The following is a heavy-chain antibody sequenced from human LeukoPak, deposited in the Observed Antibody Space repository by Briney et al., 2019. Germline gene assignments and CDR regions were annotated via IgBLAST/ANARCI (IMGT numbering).Heavy chain of an antibody. J-gene: IGHJ4*02. D-gene: IGHD2-8*02. CDR3: ARVPHCTDTNCQPYFDY. V-gene: IGHV3-64*01. CDR1: GFTFSSYA. CDR2: ISSNGGST. Sequence: PGGSLRLSCAASGFTFSSYAMHWVRQAPGKGLRYVSAISSNGGSTYYANSARGRFTISRDNSKNTLYLQMGSLRAEDMAVYYCARVPHCTDTNCQPYFDYWGQGTLVTVSS.